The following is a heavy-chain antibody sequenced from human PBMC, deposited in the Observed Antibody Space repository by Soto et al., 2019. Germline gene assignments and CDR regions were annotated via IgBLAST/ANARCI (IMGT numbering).Heavy chain of an antibody. D-gene: IGHD3-9*01. J-gene: IGHJ3*01. CDR2: IYYSGST. V-gene: IGHV4-59*01. CDR1: GASISSYY. Sequence: QVQLQESGPGLVKPSETLSLTCTVSGASISSYYWSWIRQPPGKGLEWIGYIYYSGSTNYNPSLKSRASISGEASKNKFSLTLTSVTAADTAVYYCARWLTQETFDVWGQGTMVTVSS. CDR3: ARWLTQETFDV.